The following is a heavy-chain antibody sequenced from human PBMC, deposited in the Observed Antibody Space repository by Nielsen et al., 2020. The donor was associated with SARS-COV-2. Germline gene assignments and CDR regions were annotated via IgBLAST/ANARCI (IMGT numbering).Heavy chain of an antibody. CDR2: IWYDGSNK. J-gene: IGHJ6*02. Sequence: GESLKISCAASGFTFSSYGMHWVRQAPGKGLEWVAVIWYDGSNKYYADSVKGRFTISRDNSKNTLYLQMNSLRAEDTAVYYCALSIAAPLDYYYGMDVWGQGTTVTVSS. D-gene: IGHD6-6*01. CDR3: ALSIAAPLDYYYGMDV. CDR1: GFTFSSYG. V-gene: IGHV3-33*01.